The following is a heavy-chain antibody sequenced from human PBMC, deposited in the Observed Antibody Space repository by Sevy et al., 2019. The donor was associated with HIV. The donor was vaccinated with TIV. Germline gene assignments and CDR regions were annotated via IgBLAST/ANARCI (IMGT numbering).Heavy chain of an antibody. CDR2: ISGSGGST. V-gene: IGHV3-23*01. D-gene: IGHD6-19*01. Sequence: GGSLRLSCAASGFTFSSYAMSWVRQAPGKGLEWVSAISGSGGSTYYADSVKGRFTISRDNSKNTLYLQMNSLRAEDTAVYYCAKDDRLAVAGLIAFDIWGQGTMVTVSS. CDR3: AKDDRLAVAGLIAFDI. CDR1: GFTFSSYA. J-gene: IGHJ3*02.